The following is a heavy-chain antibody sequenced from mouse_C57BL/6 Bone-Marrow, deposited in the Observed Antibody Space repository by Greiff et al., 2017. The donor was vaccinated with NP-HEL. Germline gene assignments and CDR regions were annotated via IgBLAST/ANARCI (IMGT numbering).Heavy chain of an antibody. V-gene: IGHV5-12*01. CDR3: ARPYDGYYVGWFAY. CDR2: ISNGGGST. Sequence: EVQLQESGGGLVQPGGSLKLSCAASGFTFSDYYMYWVRQTPEKRLEWVAYISNGGGSTYYPDTVKGRFTISRDNAKNTLYLQMSRLKSEDTAMYYCARPYDGYYVGWFAYWGQGTLVTVSA. J-gene: IGHJ3*01. CDR1: GFTFSDYY. D-gene: IGHD2-3*01.